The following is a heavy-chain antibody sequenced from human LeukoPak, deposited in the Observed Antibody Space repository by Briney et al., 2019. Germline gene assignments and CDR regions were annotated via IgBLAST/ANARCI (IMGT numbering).Heavy chain of an antibody. CDR2: PFTGGGRT. Sequence: GGSLRLPCAASGFTFNNYLMSWVRQAPGKGLEWVSVPFTGGGRTLYADSVKGRFTISGDTSRTTLYLQMNGLRAEDTAVYYCAKECDYSPGHKFDLWGQGTLVTVSS. V-gene: IGHV3-23*01. D-gene: IGHD3-10*01. J-gene: IGHJ4*02. CDR1: GFTFNNYL. CDR3: AKECDYSPGHKFDL.